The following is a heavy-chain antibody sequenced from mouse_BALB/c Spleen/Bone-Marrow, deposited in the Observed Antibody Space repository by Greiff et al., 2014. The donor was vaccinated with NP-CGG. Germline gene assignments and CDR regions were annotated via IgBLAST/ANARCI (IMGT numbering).Heavy chain of an antibody. V-gene: IGHV4-1*02. J-gene: IGHJ1*01. CDR1: GFDFSRYW. CDR3: AREGDGSYWYFDV. D-gene: IGHD2-3*01. Sequence: EVQLVESGGGLVQPGGSLKLSCAASGFDFSRYWMSWVRQAPGKGLEWIGEINPDSSTINYTPSLKDKFIISRDNAKNTLYLQMSKVGSEDTALYYCAREGDGSYWYFDVWGAGTTVTVSS. CDR2: INPDSSTI.